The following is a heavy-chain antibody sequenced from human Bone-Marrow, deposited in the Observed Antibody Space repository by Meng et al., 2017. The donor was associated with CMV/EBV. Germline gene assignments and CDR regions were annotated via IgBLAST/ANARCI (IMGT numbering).Heavy chain of an antibody. V-gene: IGHV3-53*01. CDR3: ARITSFFGVANGWFDP. CDR2: IYSGGST. J-gene: IGHJ5*02. CDR1: GFTFSSYA. D-gene: IGHD3-3*02. Sequence: GESLKISCAASGFTFSSYAMHWVRQAPGKGLEWVSVIYSGGSTYYADSVKGRFTISRDNSKNTLYLQMNSLRAEDTAVYYCARITSFFGVANGWFDPWGQGTLVTVSS.